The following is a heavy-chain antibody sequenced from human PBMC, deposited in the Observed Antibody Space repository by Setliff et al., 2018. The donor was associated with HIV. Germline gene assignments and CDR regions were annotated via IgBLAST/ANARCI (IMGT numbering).Heavy chain of an antibody. CDR2: TSHSGSV. Sequence: SETLSLTCAVSGGSISSPNWWNWVRQPPGKGLEWIGETSHSGSVNYNPSLKSRAAISLDRSMNQFSLNLKSVIAADTAVYYCARNRVPSSLWGQGTLVTVSS. V-gene: IGHV4-4*02. J-gene: IGHJ4*02. D-gene: IGHD3-10*01. CDR3: ARNRVPSSL. CDR1: GGSISSPNW.